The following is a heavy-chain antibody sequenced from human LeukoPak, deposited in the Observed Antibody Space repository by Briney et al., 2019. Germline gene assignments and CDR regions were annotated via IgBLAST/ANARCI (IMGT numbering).Heavy chain of an antibody. CDR1: GFSFSI. CDR3: AGGGDFDY. V-gene: IGHV3-21*01. J-gene: IGHJ4*02. Sequence: GGSLRLSCAASGFSFSIMNWVRQAPGKGLEWVSSISRTSEYIHYADLVRGRFAISRNNAKNSVYLQMNSLRAEDTAVYFCAGGGDFDYWGQGILVTVSA. CDR2: ISRTSEYI. D-gene: IGHD3-16*01.